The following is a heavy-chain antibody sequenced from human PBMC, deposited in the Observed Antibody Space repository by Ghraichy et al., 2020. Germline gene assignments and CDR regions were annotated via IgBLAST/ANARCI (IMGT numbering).Heavy chain of an antibody. CDR3: ARRFCTSNTCVGPDY. CDR1: GYSFSNDW. D-gene: IGHD2-2*01. CDR2: IYPGDSDS. V-gene: IGHV5-51*01. J-gene: IGHJ4*02. Sequence: GESLNISCRGSGYSFSNDWIGWVRQMPGKGLEWMGIIYPGDSDSRVSPSFQGQVTISADTSISTAYLQWRSLKASDTAMYYCARRFCTSNTCVGPDYWGQGTLVTVSS.